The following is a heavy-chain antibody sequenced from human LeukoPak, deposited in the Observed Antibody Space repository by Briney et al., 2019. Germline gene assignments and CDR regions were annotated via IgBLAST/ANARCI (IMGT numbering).Heavy chain of an antibody. D-gene: IGHD7-27*01. V-gene: IGHV4-4*07. J-gene: IGHJ4*02. CDR1: GGSISSYY. Sequence: SETLSLTCTVSGGSISSYYWSWIRQPAGKGLEWIGRIYTSGSTNYDPSLKSRVTMSVDTSKNQFSLKLSSVTAADTAVYYCARGPRGRWGLYYFDYWGQGTLVTVSS. CDR3: ARGPRGRWGLYYFDY. CDR2: IYTSGST.